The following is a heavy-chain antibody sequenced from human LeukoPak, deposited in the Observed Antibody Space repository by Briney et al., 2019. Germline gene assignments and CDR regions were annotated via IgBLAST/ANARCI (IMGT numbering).Heavy chain of an antibody. Sequence: SETLSLTCAVYGGSFSGYYWSWIRQPPGKGLEWIGEINHSGSTNYNPSLKSRVTISVDTSKNQFSLKLSSVTAADTALYYCARGYWINYWGQGTLVTVSS. D-gene: IGHD1-1*01. CDR3: ARGYWINY. CDR1: GGSFSGYY. V-gene: IGHV4-34*01. J-gene: IGHJ4*02. CDR2: INHSGST.